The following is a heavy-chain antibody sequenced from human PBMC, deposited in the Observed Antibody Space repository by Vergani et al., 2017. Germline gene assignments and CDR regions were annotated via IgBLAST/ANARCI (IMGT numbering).Heavy chain of an antibody. Sequence: QVQLVQSGAEVKKPGASVKVSCKASGYTFTSYGISWVRKAPGPGREWMGWISAYNGNTNYAQKLQGRVTMTTDTSPSTAYMELRSLRSDDTAVYYCARGYGDRPVDAFDIWGQGTMVTVSS. CDR3: ARGYGDRPVDAFDI. J-gene: IGHJ3*02. D-gene: IGHD4-17*01. CDR1: GYTFTSYG. V-gene: IGHV1-18*01. CDR2: ISAYNGNT.